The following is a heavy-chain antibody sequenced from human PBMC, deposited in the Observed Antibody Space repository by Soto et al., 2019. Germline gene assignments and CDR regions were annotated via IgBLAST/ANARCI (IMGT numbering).Heavy chain of an antibody. D-gene: IGHD2-15*01. CDR1: GFTFSSFA. J-gene: IGHJ4*02. V-gene: IGHV3-64*01. CDR3: ARRDRADYSSGSCYYFKY. Sequence: EVQLVESGGGLVQPGGSLRLSCAASGFTFSSFALHWVRQPPGKGLEYVSAISSDGISTSYATSVKGRFTISRDNSKSTLYLQMGSLRAEDMAVYYCARRDRADYSSGSCYYFKYWGQGTLVTVSS. CDR2: ISSDGIST.